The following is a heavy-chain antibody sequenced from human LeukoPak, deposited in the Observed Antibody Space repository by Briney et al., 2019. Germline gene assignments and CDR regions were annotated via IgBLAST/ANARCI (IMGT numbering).Heavy chain of an antibody. J-gene: IGHJ4*02. Sequence: GGTLRLSCAAYGFTFSSYGMSWVRLAPGKGLEWVSAISGSGDRTYYADSVKGRFTISRDNSKNTLYLQMNSLRAEDTAIYYCARLYYGSGLSDFWGQGTLVTVSS. CDR3: ARLYYGSGLSDF. CDR1: GFTFSSYG. V-gene: IGHV3-23*01. D-gene: IGHD3-10*01. CDR2: ISGSGDRT.